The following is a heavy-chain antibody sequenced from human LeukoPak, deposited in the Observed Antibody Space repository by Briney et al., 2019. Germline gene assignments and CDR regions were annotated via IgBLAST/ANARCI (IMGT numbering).Heavy chain of an antibody. V-gene: IGHV3-23*01. D-gene: IGHD2-2*01. Sequence: GGSLRLSCGASGFTFGNYAMSWVRQAPGKGLEWVSAISGSGGSTYYADSVKGRFTISRDNSKNTLYLQMNSLRAEDTAVYYCAKETDIVVVPAAFDPWGQGTLVTVSS. J-gene: IGHJ5*02. CDR3: AKETDIVVVPAAFDP. CDR2: ISGSGGST. CDR1: GFTFGNYA.